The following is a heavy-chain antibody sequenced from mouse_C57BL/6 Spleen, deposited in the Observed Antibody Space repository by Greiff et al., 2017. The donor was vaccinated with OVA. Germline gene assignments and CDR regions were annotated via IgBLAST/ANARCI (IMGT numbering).Heavy chain of an antibody. CDR2: IDPSDSYT. V-gene: IGHV1-69*01. J-gene: IGHJ2*01. CDR1: GYTFTSYW. D-gene: IGHD2-3*01. Sequence: QVQLQQPGAELVMPGASVKLSCKASGYTFTSYWMHWVKQRPGQGLEWIGEIDPSDSYTNYNQKFKGKSTLTVDKSSSTAYMHLSSLTSEYSAVYYCASSYDGYFDYWGQGTTLTVSS. CDR3: ASSYDGYFDY.